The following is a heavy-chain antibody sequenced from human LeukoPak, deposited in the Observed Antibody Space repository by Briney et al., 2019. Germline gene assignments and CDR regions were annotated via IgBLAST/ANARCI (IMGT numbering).Heavy chain of an antibody. Sequence: GGSLRLSCAASGFTFITYAMSWVRQAPGKGLEWVSGISGGGGSTYYADSVKGRFTISRGNSKNTLYLEMNSLRTEDTAVYYCAKVTTMLRGCLDYWGQGTLVTVSS. CDR2: ISGGGGST. V-gene: IGHV3-23*01. CDR3: AKVTTMLRGCLDY. J-gene: IGHJ4*02. CDR1: GFTFITYA. D-gene: IGHD3-10*01.